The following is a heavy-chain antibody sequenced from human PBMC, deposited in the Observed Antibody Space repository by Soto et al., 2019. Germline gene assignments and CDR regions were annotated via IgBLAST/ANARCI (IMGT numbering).Heavy chain of an antibody. V-gene: IGHV3-23*01. Sequence: GGSLRLSCASSGFTFSSYAIIWVRQAPVKGLEWVSAISGSGGSTYYADSVKGRFTISRDNSKNTLYLQMNSLRAEDTAVYYCAKDHPSTRPICFQHWGQGTLVTVSS. CDR3: AKDHPSTRPICFQH. CDR2: ISGSGGST. CDR1: GFTFSSYA. J-gene: IGHJ1*01. D-gene: IGHD2-21*01.